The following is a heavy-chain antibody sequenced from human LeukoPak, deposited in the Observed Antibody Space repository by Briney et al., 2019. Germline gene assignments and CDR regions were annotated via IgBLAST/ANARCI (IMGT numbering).Heavy chain of an antibody. Sequence: ASVKVSCKASGYTFTSYYMHWVRQAPGQGLEWMGIINPSGGSTSYAQKFQGRVTVTRDTSTSTVYMELSSLRSEDTAVYYCARDQYDSSGYDSPDAFDIWGQGTMVTVSS. CDR1: GYTFTSYY. D-gene: IGHD3-22*01. CDR2: INPSGGST. J-gene: IGHJ3*02. CDR3: ARDQYDSSGYDSPDAFDI. V-gene: IGHV1-46*01.